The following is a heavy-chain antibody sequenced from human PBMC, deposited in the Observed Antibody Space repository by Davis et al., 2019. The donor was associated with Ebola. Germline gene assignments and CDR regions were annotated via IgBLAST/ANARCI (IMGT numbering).Heavy chain of an antibody. CDR3: TRDLKQPPPSYYYGMDV. J-gene: IGHJ6*02. D-gene: IGHD6-13*01. CDR2: IRSKPYGGTT. CDR1: GFTFGDYA. V-gene: IGHV3-49*04. Sequence: GGSLRLSCTASGFTFGDYAVNWVRQAPGKGLEWVGFIRSKPYGGTTKYAASVKGRFTISRDDSKAIAYLQMSGLKTEDTAVYYCTRDLKQPPPSYYYGMDVWGQGTTVTVSS.